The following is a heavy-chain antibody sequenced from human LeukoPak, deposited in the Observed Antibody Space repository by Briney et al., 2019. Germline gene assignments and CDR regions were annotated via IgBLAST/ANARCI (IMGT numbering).Heavy chain of an antibody. D-gene: IGHD1-26*01. CDR2: ISSSGTYI. CDR3: ARDRGSYRPIDY. V-gene: IGHV3-21*01. CDR1: TFTFSSYN. Sequence: GGSLRLSCAASTFTFSSYNMNWVRQAPGKGLEWVSSISSSGTYIYYRDSVKVRFTISRDNAENSVYLQMNSLRVEDTAIYYCARDRGSYRPIDYWGQGTLVTVSS. J-gene: IGHJ4*02.